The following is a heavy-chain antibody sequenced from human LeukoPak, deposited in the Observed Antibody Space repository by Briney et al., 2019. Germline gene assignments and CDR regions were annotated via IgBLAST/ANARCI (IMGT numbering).Heavy chain of an antibody. V-gene: IGHV4-31*03. J-gene: IGHJ2*01. CDR2: VYYSGST. Sequence: SQTLSLTCTVSGGSISSGGYYWSWIRQQPGKGLEWIGYVYYSGSTYYNPSLKSRVTISVDTSKNQFSLKLSSVTAADTAVYYCAREVRYSSSRYPWYFDLWGRGTLVTVSS. D-gene: IGHD6-13*01. CDR1: GGSISSGGYY. CDR3: AREVRYSSSRYPWYFDL.